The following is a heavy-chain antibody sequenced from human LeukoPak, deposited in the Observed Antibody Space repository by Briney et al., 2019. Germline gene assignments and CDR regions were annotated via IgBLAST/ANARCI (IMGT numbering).Heavy chain of an antibody. CDR2: ISGSGGST. CDR1: GFTFSSYA. J-gene: IGHJ5*02. V-gene: IGHV3-23*01. CDR3: AKDPYSGSYSHWFDP. Sequence: GGSLRLSCAASGFTFSSYAMSRVRQAPGKGLEWVSAISGSGGSTYYADSVKGRFTISRDNSKNTLYLQMNSLRAEDTAVYYCAKDPYSGSYSHWFDPWGQGTLVTVSS. D-gene: IGHD1-26*01.